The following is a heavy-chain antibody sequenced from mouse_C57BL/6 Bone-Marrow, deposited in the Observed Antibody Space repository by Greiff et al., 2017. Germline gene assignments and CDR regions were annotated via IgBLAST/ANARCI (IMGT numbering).Heavy chain of an antibody. V-gene: IGHV1-54*01. CDR2: INPGCGGT. CDR3: ARSYFYGRCFVAF. D-gene: IGHD1-1*01. J-gene: IGHJ3*01. CDR1: GYAFTNYL. Sequence: VQLQQSGAELVRPGTSVKVSCKASGYAFTNYLIEWVKQRPGQGLEWIGVINPGCGGTNYNEKFKGKATLTADTSSSTAYMQLSSLTSEDSAVFFCARSYFYGRCFVAFRGQGTLVTVSA.